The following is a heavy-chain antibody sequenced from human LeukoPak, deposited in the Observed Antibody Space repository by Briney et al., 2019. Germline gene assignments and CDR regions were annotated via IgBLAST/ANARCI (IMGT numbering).Heavy chain of an antibody. CDR3: ARDDTPLPDLPDAFDI. Sequence: GSSVKVSCKASGGTFSSYAISWVRQAPGQGLEWMGGIIPIFGTANYAQKFQGRVTITADESTSTAYMELSSLRSEDTAVYYCARDDTPLPDLPDAFDIWGQGTMVTVSS. CDR1: GGTFSSYA. CDR2: IIPIFGTA. V-gene: IGHV1-69*01. J-gene: IGHJ3*02. D-gene: IGHD1-14*01.